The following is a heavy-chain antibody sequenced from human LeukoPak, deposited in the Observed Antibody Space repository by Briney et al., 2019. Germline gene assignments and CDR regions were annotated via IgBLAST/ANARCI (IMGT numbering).Heavy chain of an antibody. CDR2: IWYDGSNK. J-gene: IGHJ4*02. D-gene: IGHD3-22*01. V-gene: IGHV3-33*08. Sequence: GGSLRLSCAAPGFTFRNYWLGWVRQAPGKGLEWVAVIWYDGSNKYYADSVKGRFTISRDNSKNTLYLQMNSLRADDTAVYYCARRSSGYYSYYFDYWGQGTLVTVSS. CDR3: ARRSSGYYSYYFDY. CDR1: GFTFRNYW.